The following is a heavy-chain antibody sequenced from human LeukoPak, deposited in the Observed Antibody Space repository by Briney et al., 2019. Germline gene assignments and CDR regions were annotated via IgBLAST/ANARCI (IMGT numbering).Heavy chain of an antibody. CDR1: GGTFSSYA. D-gene: IGHD1-1*01. CDR2: IIPIFGTA. CDR3: ARDERRPFDY. V-gene: IGHV1-69*06. J-gene: IGHJ4*02. Sequence: GASVKVYCKASGGTFSSYAISWVRQAPGQGLEWMGRIIPIFGTANYAQKFQGRVTITADKSTSTAYMELSSLRSEDTAVYYCARDERRPFDYWGQGTLVTVSS.